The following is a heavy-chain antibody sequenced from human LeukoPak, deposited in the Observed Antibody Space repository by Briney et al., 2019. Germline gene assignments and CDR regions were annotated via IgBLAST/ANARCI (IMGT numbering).Heavy chain of an antibody. V-gene: IGHV3-48*04. Sequence: GGSLRLSCAASGFTFSSYWMSWVRQAPGKGLEWVSYISSSSSTIYYADSVKGRFTISRDNAKNSLYLQMNSLRAEDTAVYYCARVPIAVASAFDYWGQGTLVTVSS. CDR1: GFTFSSYW. D-gene: IGHD6-19*01. J-gene: IGHJ4*02. CDR3: ARVPIAVASAFDY. CDR2: ISSSSSTI.